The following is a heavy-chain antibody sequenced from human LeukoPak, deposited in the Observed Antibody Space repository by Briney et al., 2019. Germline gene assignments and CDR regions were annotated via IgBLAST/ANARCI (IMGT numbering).Heavy chain of an antibody. J-gene: IGHJ4*02. V-gene: IGHV3-23*01. Sequence: GGSLRLSCAASGFTFSSYAMSWVRQASGKGLEWVSTISDSGDTTYYADSVKGRFTISRDNSKNTLYLQMNSLRAEDTAIYFCVKGQKHDFWSGHSHVYFDYWGRGALVTVSS. CDR3: VKGQKHDFWSGHSHVYFDY. CDR1: GFTFSSYA. D-gene: IGHD3-3*01. CDR2: ISDSGDTT.